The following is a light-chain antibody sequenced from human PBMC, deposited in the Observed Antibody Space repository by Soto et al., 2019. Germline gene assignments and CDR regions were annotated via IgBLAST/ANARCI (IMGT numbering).Light chain of an antibody. J-gene: IGKJ4*01. CDR3: QQLNSYPPGLT. V-gene: IGKV1-9*01. CDR1: QGISSY. Sequence: DIQLTQSPSFLSASVGDRVTITCRASQGISSYLAWYQQKPGKAPKLLIYAASTLQSGVPSRFSGSGSGTEFTLTNSSLQPEDFATYYCQQLNSYPPGLTFGGGTKVDIK. CDR2: AAS.